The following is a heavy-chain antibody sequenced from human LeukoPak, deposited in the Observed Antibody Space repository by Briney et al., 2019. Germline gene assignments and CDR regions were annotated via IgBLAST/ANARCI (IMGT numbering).Heavy chain of an antibody. CDR2: IYYSGST. V-gene: IGHV4-30-4*07. J-gene: IGHJ4*02. Sequence: PSQTLSLTCAVSGGSISSGGYSWSWIRQPPGKGLEWIGYIYYSGSTNYNPSLKSRVTISVDTSKNQFSLKLSSVTAADTAVYYCARGQFHYYFDYWGQGTLVTVSS. CDR1: GGSISSGGYS. D-gene: IGHD2-21*01. CDR3: ARGQFHYYFDY.